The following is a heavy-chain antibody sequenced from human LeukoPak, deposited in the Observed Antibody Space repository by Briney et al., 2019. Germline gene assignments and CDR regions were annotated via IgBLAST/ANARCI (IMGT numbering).Heavy chain of an antibody. D-gene: IGHD1/OR15-1a*01. CDR1: GFILSNHW. CDR2: MNKGGSEK. Sequence: PGTSLRLSCAASGFILSNHWMTWVRQAPGKGPEWVANMNKGGSEKYYVDSVKGRFTISRDTAKNSLYLQMNNLRAEDTALYYCARNNDMDVWGQGTTVIVSS. V-gene: IGHV3-7*03. J-gene: IGHJ6*02. CDR3: ARNNDMDV.